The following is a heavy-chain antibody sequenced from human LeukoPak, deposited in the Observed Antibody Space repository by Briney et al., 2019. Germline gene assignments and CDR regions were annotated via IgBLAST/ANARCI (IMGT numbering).Heavy chain of an antibody. Sequence: ASVKVSCKASGGTFSSYAISWVRQAPGQGLEWMGGIIPIFGTANYAQKFQGRVTITADESTSTAYMELSSLRSEDTAVYYCARKGRPYYYDSSGLGVEYFQHWGQGTLVTVSS. CDR3: ARKGRPYYYDSSGLGVEYFQH. J-gene: IGHJ1*01. V-gene: IGHV1-69*01. CDR1: GGTFSSYA. CDR2: IIPIFGTA. D-gene: IGHD3-22*01.